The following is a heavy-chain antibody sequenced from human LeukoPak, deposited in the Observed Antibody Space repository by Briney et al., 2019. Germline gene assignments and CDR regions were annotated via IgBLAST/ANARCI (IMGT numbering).Heavy chain of an antibody. J-gene: IGHJ3*02. CDR2: ISGSGLT. V-gene: IGHV3-23*01. Sequence: GGSLRLSCAASGFTFSNYAMSWVRQAPGKGLEWVSSISGSGLTYYADSVRGRFTISRDNSKNTLYLQMNSLRAEDTAVYYCARYTYYYDSSGYSGDAFDIWGQGTMVTVSS. CDR3: ARYTYYYDSSGYSGDAFDI. CDR1: GFTFSNYA. D-gene: IGHD3-22*01.